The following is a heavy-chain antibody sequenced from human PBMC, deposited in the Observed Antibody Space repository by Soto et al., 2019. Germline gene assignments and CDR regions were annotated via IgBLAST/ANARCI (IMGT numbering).Heavy chain of an antibody. CDR1: GGSISSSSYY. D-gene: IGHD3-3*01. J-gene: IGHJ4*02. Sequence: PSETLSLTCTVSGGSISSSSYYWGWIRQPPGKGLEWIGSIYYSGSTYYNPSLKSRVTISVDTSKNQFSLKLSSVTAADTAVYYCASLKRLLRGRVFDYWGQGTLVTVSS. V-gene: IGHV4-39*01. CDR2: IYYSGST. CDR3: ASLKRLLRGRVFDY.